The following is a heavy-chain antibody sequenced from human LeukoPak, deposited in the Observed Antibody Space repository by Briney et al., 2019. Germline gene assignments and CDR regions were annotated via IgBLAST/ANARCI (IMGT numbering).Heavy chain of an antibody. CDR3: ARGWLSVSLDAFDI. D-gene: IGHD3-9*01. Sequence: ASETLSLTCAVYGGSFSGYYWSWIRQPPGKGLEWIGEINHSGSTNYNPSLKSRDTISVDTSKNQFSLKLSSVTAADTAVYYRARGWLSVSLDAFDIWGQGTMVTVSS. J-gene: IGHJ3*02. CDR2: INHSGST. CDR1: GGSFSGYY. V-gene: IGHV4-34*01.